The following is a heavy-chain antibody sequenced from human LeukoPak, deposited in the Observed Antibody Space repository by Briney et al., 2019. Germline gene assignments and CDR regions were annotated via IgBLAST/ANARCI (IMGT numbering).Heavy chain of an antibody. CDR2: INHSGST. D-gene: IGHD1/OR15-1a*01. CDR3: ARDEQRGYYYGMDV. Sequence: SETLSLTCTVPGGSISGSSYYWSWIRQPPGKGLEWIGEINHSGSTNHNPSLKSRVTISVDTSKNQFSLKLSSVTAADTAVYYCARDEQRGYYYGMDVWGQGTTVTVSS. J-gene: IGHJ6*02. CDR1: GGSISGSSYY. V-gene: IGHV4-39*07.